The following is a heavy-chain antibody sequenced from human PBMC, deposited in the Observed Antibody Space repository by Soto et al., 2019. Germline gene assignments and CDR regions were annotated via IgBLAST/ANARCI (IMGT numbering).Heavy chain of an antibody. CDR1: GYPFTHYG. V-gene: IGHV1-18*01. Sequence: QVQLVQSGAEVKKPGASVKVSCKSSGYPFTHYGITWVRQAPGQGLEWMGWISPFNCNTNYGQTLQGRVTLNTDTPTSTGHMEPRRLRSDETAVYYCARDQSFDRSYYYGIDVWGQGTTVTVSS. CDR2: ISPFNCNT. CDR3: ARDQSFDRSYYYGIDV. D-gene: IGHD3-22*01. J-gene: IGHJ6*02.